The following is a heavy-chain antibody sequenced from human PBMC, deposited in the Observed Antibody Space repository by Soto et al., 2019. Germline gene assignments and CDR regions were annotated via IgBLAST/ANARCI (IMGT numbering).Heavy chain of an antibody. D-gene: IGHD3-16*02. V-gene: IGHV4-59*08. CDR3: ARGMNPTVISPPGQKRYYYHYVRAG. CDR1: GGSISRDY. CDR2: IYYSGST. J-gene: IGHJ6*02. Sequence: SETLSLTCTVSGGSISRDYYIWIRQSPGKGLEWIGHIYYSGSTKYNPSLKSRVLISIDTSKNQFSLKLSSVTAADTAVYYCARGMNPTVISPPGQKRYYYHYVRAGGGQGTSVTGSS.